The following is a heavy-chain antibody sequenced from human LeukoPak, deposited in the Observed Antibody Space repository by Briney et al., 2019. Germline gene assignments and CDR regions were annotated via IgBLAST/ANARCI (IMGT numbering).Heavy chain of an antibody. D-gene: IGHD3-22*01. CDR2: IQDDGATT. J-gene: IGHJ4*02. CDR3: ATQSITLVVVISPFDY. Sequence: GGSLRLSCAASGFTFSSYGMHWVRQAPGKGLEWVALIQDDGATTNYADSVRGRFTISRDNSKSTVYLQMNSLKPDDTAVYYCATQSITLVVVISPFDYWGQGTPVTVSS. CDR1: GFTFSSYG. V-gene: IGHV3-30*02.